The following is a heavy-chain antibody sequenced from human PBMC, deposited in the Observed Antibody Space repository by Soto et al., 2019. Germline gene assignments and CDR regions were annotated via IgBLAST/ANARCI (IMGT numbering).Heavy chain of an antibody. D-gene: IGHD6-25*01. CDR2: ISYDGSNK. CDR3: AKRSGHQHPFDYYYGMDV. Sequence: GGCLRLSCAASGFTFSSYGMHWVRQAPGKGLEWVAVISYDGSNKYYADSVKGRFTISRDNSENTLYLQMNSLRAEDTAVYYCAKRSGHQHPFDYYYGMDVWGQGTTVTVSS. J-gene: IGHJ6*02. V-gene: IGHV3-30*18. CDR1: GFTFSSYG.